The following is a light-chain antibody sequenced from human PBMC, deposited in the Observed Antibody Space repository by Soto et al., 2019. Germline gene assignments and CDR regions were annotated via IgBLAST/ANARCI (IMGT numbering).Light chain of an antibody. J-gene: IGLJ1*01. Sequence: QSVLTQPPSASGTPGQTVTISCSGSSFNIGFNYVYWYQQLPGMAPKLLIHSNDKRPSGVPDRFSGSKSGTSASLATSGLRSEDEAEYYCAAWDDSLSGGVFGTGTKLTVL. CDR2: SND. CDR1: SFNIGFNY. V-gene: IGLV1-47*02. CDR3: AAWDDSLSGGV.